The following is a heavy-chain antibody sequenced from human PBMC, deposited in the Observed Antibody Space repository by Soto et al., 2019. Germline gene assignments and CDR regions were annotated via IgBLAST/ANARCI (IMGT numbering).Heavy chain of an antibody. CDR1: GGSISSYY. V-gene: IGHV4-59*01. CDR3: ARDQWLVPGYYYGMDV. CDR2: IYYSGST. D-gene: IGHD6-19*01. Sequence: SETLSLTCTVSGGSISSYYWSWIRQPPGKGLEWIGYIYYSGSTNYNPPLKSRVTISVDTSKNQFSLKLSSVTAADTAVYYCARDQWLVPGYYYGMDVWGQGTTVTVSS. J-gene: IGHJ6*02.